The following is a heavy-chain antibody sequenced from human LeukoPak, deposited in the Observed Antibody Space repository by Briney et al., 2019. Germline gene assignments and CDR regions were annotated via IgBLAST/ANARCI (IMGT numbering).Heavy chain of an antibody. CDR1: GFTVSGNY. J-gene: IGHJ4*02. D-gene: IGHD3-22*01. Sequence: GGSLRLSWAASGFTVSGNYMSWVRQAPGKGLEWVSVIFIGGSTYYADSVKGRFTISRDISKNTLYLQMNSLRVEDTAVYYCARDRAMYYYGSNGYWGQGTLVTVSS. V-gene: IGHV3-66*01. CDR2: IFIGGST. CDR3: ARDRAMYYYGSNGY.